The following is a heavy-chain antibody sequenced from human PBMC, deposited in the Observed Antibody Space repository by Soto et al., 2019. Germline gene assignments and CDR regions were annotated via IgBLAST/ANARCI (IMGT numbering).Heavy chain of an antibody. CDR3: ARDYGGNYYFDY. Sequence: PGGSLRLSCAASGFTLSDHYMDWVRQAPGKGLEWVGRTRNKANSYTTEYAASVKGRFTISRDDSKNSLYLQMNSLKTEDTAVYYCARDYGGNYYFDYWGQGTLVTVSS. CDR2: TRNKANSYTT. J-gene: IGHJ4*02. CDR1: GFTLSDHY. V-gene: IGHV3-72*01. D-gene: IGHD4-17*01.